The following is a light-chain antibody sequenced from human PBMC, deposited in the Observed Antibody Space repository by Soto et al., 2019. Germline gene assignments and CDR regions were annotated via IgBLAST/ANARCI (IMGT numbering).Light chain of an antibody. CDR2: EVS. V-gene: IGLV2-14*01. CDR1: SSDVGGSNY. CDR3: SSYTSSSIPYV. J-gene: IGLJ1*01. Sequence: QSALTQPASVSGSPGQSITISCAGTSSDVGGSNYVSWYQQHPGKAPKLMIYEVSNRPSGVSNRFSGSKSGNTASLTISGLQAEDEADYYCSSYTSSSIPYVFGTGTKLTVL.